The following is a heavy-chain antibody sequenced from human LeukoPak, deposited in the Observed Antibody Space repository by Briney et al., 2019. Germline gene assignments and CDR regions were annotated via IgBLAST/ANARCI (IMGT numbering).Heavy chain of an antibody. Sequence: GGSLRLSCAAPGFTFSSYAITWVRQAPGKGLEWVSAVSSNGAKTYYADSVKGRFTISRDNYKNMVFLQMNSLRAEDTAVYYCGKEERRVITPGLDYWGQGTLVTVSS. CDR1: GFTFSSYA. V-gene: IGHV3-23*01. CDR3: GKEERRVITPGLDY. D-gene: IGHD4-23*01. J-gene: IGHJ4*02. CDR2: VSSNGAKT.